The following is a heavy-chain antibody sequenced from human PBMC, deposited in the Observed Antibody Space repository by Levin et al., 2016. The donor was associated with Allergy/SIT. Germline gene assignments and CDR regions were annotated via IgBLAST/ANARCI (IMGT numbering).Heavy chain of an antibody. CDR3: ARLYYDNSGYYPDY. CDR1: GYSFTSYG. Sequence: ASVKVSCKASGYSFTSYGIGWVRQAPGRGLEWMGWFITYIGNTNYAQNFQGRVTMTTDTSTSTAYMELSSLRSDDTAVYYCARLYYDNSGYYPDYWGQGTLVTVSS. V-gene: IGHV1-18*01. J-gene: IGHJ4*02. CDR2: FITYIGNT. D-gene: IGHD3-22*01.